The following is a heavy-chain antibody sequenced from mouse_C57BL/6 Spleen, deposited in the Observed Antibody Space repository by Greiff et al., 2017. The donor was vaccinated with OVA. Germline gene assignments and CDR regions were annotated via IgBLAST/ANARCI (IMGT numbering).Heavy chain of an antibody. CDR3: ERRSYGNYYYAMDY. D-gene: IGHD2-1*01. CDR1: GFTFSDYG. V-gene: IGHV5-17*01. CDR2: ISSGSSTI. Sequence: EVMLVESGGGLVKPGGSLKLSCAASGFTFSDYGMHWVRQAPEQGLEWVAYISSGSSTIYYADTVTGRFTISRDNAKNTLCLQMTRMRSEDTDMEYCERRSYGNYYYAMDYWGQGTSVTVSA. J-gene: IGHJ4*01.